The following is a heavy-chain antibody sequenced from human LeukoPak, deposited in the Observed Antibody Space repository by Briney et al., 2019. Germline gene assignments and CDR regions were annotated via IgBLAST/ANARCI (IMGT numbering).Heavy chain of an antibody. Sequence: PSETLSLTCSVSGGSISNYYWSWIRQPPGMRLEWIGSIYYSGSTYYNPSLKSRVTISVDTSKNQFSLKLSSVTAADTAVYYCARDVWARSWNYEGGYFDYWGQGTLVTVSS. CDR3: ARDVWARSWNYEGGYFDY. J-gene: IGHJ4*02. V-gene: IGHV4-59*12. CDR1: GGSISNYY. D-gene: IGHD1-7*01. CDR2: IYYSGST.